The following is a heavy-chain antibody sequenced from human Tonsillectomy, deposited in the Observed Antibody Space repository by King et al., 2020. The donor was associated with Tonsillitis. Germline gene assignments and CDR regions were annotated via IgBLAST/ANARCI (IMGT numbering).Heavy chain of an antibody. CDR2: ISFDGSNK. D-gene: IGHD4-17*01. J-gene: IGHJ6*02. V-gene: IGHV3-30-3*01. CDR1: GFTFSSYA. Sequence: VQLVESGGGVVQPGRSLRLSCAASGFTFSSYAMEWVRQAPGKGLEWVAVISFDGSNKYYADSVKGRFTLSSDNSKNTLYLQMSSLRAGDTAVYYCARRDGALDYYYYGMDVWGQGTTVTVSS. CDR3: ARRDGALDYYYYGMDV.